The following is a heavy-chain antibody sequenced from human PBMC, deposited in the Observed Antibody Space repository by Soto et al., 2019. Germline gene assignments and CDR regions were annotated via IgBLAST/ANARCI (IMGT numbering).Heavy chain of an antibody. Sequence: GGSLRLSCVASGFSFKNYNMNWVRQAPGKGLEWVSDISRSRSSMNYADSVKGRFTISRDNARNSLYLQMNSLRAEDTAVYYCARGWEYCSNDDDRCYETGSDYWGQGTLVTVSS. CDR2: ISRSRSSM. J-gene: IGHJ4*02. D-gene: IGHD2-8*01. CDR1: GFSFKNYN. CDR3: ARGWEYCSNDDDRCYETGSDY. V-gene: IGHV3-48*01.